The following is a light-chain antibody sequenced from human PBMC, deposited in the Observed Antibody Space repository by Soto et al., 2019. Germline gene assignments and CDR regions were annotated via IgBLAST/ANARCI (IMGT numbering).Light chain of an antibody. CDR1: SSNLGAGYD. CDR3: QSYDSSLIVSKV. V-gene: IGLV1-40*01. CDR2: ANS. Sequence: QSVLTQPPSVPGAPGQRVTISCSGSSSNLGAGYDVQWYQQFPGTAPKLLIYANSVRPSGVPDRFSGSKSGTSASLAITGLQAEDEADYYCQSYDSSLIVSKVFGTGTKVTVL. J-gene: IGLJ1*01.